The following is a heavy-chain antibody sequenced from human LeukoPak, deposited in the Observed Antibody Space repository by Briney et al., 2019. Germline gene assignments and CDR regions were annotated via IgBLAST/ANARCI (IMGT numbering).Heavy chain of an antibody. CDR2: IYYSGST. CDR3: ARDGEQWLPGWFDP. CDR1: GGSISSSYYY. J-gene: IGHJ5*02. Sequence: PSETLSLTCTVSGGSISSSYYYWSWIRQPPGKGLEWIGYIYYSGSTNYNPSLKSRVTISVDTSKNQFSLKLSSVTAADTAVYYCARDGEQWLPGWFDPWGQGTLVTVSS. D-gene: IGHD6-19*01. V-gene: IGHV4-61*01.